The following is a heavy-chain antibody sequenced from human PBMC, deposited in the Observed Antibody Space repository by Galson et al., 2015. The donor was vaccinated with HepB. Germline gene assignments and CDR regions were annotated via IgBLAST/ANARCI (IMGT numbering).Heavy chain of an antibody. CDR3: ATARYNTSTPDN. CDR1: GYIFTNYG. CDR2: ISTNNGDT. V-gene: IGHV1-18*01. J-gene: IGHJ4*02. Sequence: SVKVSCKASGYIFTNYGISWVRQAPGQGLEWMAWISTNNGDTKFAQNLQGRVTMTTDKSTSTAYMELRSLTSDDTAVYYCATARYNTSTPDNWGQGTLVTVSS. D-gene: IGHD1-14*01.